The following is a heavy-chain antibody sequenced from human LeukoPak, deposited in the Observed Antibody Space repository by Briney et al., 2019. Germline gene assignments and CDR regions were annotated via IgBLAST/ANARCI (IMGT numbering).Heavy chain of an antibody. CDR2: ISSSSSYI. CDR3: ASTGQGDWLVNWFDP. D-gene: IGHD3-16*01. CDR1: GFTFSSYS. V-gene: IGHV3-21*01. Sequence: PGGSLRLSCAASGFTFSSYSMNWVRQAPGKGLEWASSISSSSSYIYYADSVKGRFTISRDNAKNSLYLQMNSLRAEDTAVYYCASTGQGDWLVNWFDPWGQGTLVTVSS. J-gene: IGHJ5*02.